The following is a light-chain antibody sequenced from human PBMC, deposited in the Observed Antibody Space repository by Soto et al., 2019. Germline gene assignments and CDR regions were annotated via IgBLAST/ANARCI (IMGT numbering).Light chain of an antibody. CDR2: DVS. V-gene: IGLV2-14*01. Sequence: QSALTQPASVSGSPGQSITISCTGTSSDVGGYNYVSWYQQHPGKAPKLMIYDVSNRPSGVSNRFSGSKSGNTASLTISGLQAEDEADYHCSSYTRSSTPSVVFGGVTQLTVL. J-gene: IGLJ2*01. CDR1: SSDVGGYNY. CDR3: SSYTRSSTPSVV.